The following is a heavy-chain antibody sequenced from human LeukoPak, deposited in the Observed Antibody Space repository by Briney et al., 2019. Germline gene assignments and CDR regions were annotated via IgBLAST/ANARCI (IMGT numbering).Heavy chain of an antibody. Sequence: GRSLRLSCAASGFTFSDYYMSWIRQAPGKGLEWVSYISSSSDYTNYADSVEGRFTISRDNAKNSLYLQMNSLRAEDTAVYYCARDGDYGDYSDYWGQGTLVTVSS. CDR1: GFTFSDYY. D-gene: IGHD4-17*01. CDR2: ISSSSDYT. J-gene: IGHJ4*02. CDR3: ARDGDYGDYSDY. V-gene: IGHV3-11*05.